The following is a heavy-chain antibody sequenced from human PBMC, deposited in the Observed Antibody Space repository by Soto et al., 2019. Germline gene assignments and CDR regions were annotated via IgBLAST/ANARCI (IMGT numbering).Heavy chain of an antibody. D-gene: IGHD6-19*01. Sequence: PSETLSLTCTVSGGSISSSSYYWGWIRQPPGKGLEWIGSIYYSGSTYYNPSLKSRVTISVDTSKDQFSLKLSSVTAADTAVYYCARCSVAGTGGNWFDPWGQGTLVTASS. CDR1: GGSISSSSYY. J-gene: IGHJ5*02. CDR2: IYYSGST. CDR3: ARCSVAGTGGNWFDP. V-gene: IGHV4-39*01.